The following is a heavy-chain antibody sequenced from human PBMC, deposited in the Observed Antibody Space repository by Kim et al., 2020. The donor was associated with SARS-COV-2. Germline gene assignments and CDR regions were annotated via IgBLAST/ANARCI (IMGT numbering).Heavy chain of an antibody. CDR1: GYTFTSYG. V-gene: IGHV1-18*01. CDR3: ARDSRLGITGTTWNWFDP. D-gene: IGHD1-7*01. J-gene: IGHJ5*02. CDR2: ISAYNGNT. Sequence: ASVKVSCKASGYTFTSYGISWVRQAPGQGLEWMGWISAYNGNTNYAQKLQGRVTMTTDTSTSTAYMELRSLRSDDTAVYYCARDSRLGITGTTWNWFDPWGQGTLVTVSS.